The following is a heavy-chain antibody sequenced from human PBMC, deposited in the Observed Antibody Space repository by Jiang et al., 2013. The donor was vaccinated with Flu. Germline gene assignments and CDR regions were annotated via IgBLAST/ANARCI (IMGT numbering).Heavy chain of an antibody. CDR1: GGSISTSSYY. CDR3: AGHDIPTRGCFDP. D-gene: IGHD1-1*01. V-gene: IGHV4-39*01. J-gene: IGHJ5*02. CDR2: IYYSGST. Sequence: PGLLKPSETLSLTCTVSGGSISTSSYYWGWIRQPPGKGLEWIGSIYYSGSTYYNPSLKSRATISVDTSKNQFSLKLNSVTAADTAVYYCAGHDIPTRGCFDPWGQGTLVTVSS.